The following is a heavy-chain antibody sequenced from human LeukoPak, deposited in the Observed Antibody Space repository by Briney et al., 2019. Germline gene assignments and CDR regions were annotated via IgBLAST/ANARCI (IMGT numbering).Heavy chain of an antibody. V-gene: IGHV3-15*01. CDR2: SKSEAGGGTT. CDR1: GFNFRDVW. CDR3: TAGGDGTYSSDY. J-gene: IGHJ4*02. D-gene: IGHD1-26*01. Sequence: GGSLRLSCSASGFNFRDVWMSWVRQAPGKGLEWVGRSKSEAGGGTTDIAAPRQGRFTISRDDSKDTLSLQMNSLEIEDTAVYYCTAGGDGTYSSDYWGQGTLVTVSS.